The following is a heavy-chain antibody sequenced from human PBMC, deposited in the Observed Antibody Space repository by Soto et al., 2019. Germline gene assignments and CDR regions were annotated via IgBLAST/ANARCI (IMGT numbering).Heavy chain of an antibody. CDR3: ARGTVGYSSGYTSFDY. CDR1: GDSVSSNSAA. J-gene: IGHJ4*02. Sequence: SQTLSLTCAISGDSVSSNSAAWNWIRQSPSRGLEWLGRTYYRSKWYNDYAVSVKSRITINPDTSKNQFSLQLNSVTPEDTAVYYCARGTVGYSSGYTSFDYWGQGTLVTVLL. CDR2: TYYRSKWYN. D-gene: IGHD3-22*01. V-gene: IGHV6-1*01.